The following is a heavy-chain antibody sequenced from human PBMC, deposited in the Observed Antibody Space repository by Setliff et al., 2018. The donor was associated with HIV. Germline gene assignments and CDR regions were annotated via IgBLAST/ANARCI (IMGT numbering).Heavy chain of an antibody. CDR2: IYYSGTT. CDR3: ARLVGPYYDFWSGFQVWFDP. D-gene: IGHD3-3*01. J-gene: IGHJ5*02. CDR1: GGSIRSRDNY. V-gene: IGHV4-39*01. Sequence: PSETLSLTCTVSGGSIRSRDNYWGWIRQPPGKGLEWIGHIYYSGTTYYNPSLKSRVSISVDASKNQFSLKLSSVTAADTAVYYCARLVGPYYDFWSGFQVWFDPWGQGTLVTSPQ.